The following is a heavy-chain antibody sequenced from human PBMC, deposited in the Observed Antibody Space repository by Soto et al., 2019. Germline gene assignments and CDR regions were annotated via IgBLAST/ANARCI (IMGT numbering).Heavy chain of an antibody. V-gene: IGHV4-59*01. J-gene: IGHJ3*02. Sequence: SETLSLTCTVSGGSISSYYWSWIRQPPGKGLEWIGYIYYSGSTNYNPSLKSRVTISVDTSKNQFSLKLSSVTAADTAVYYCARGRYYDSSGYYGNDAFDIWGQGTMVTVSS. D-gene: IGHD3-22*01. CDR3: ARGRYYDSSGYYGNDAFDI. CDR1: GGSISSYY. CDR2: IYYSGST.